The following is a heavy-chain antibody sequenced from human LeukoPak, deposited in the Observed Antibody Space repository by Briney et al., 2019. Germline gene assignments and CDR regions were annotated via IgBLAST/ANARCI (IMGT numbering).Heavy chain of an antibody. CDR1: GGSFSGYY. J-gene: IGHJ4*02. V-gene: IGHV4-34*01. CDR3: ARGGTTVTTRPKKGVFDY. D-gene: IGHD4-17*01. CDR2: INHSGST. Sequence: PSETLSLTCAVYGGSFSGYYWSWIRQPPGKGLEWIGEINHSGSTNYNPSLKSRVTISVDTSKNQFSLKLSSVTAADTAVYYCARGGTTVTTRPKKGVFDYWGQGTLVTVSS.